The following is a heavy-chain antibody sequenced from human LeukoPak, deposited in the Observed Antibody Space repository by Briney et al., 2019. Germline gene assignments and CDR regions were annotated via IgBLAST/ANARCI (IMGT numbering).Heavy chain of an antibody. V-gene: IGHV3-20*04. Sequence: GGSLRLSCAASGFTFDDYGMSWVRQVPGKGLEWVPGINWNGGSTGYADSVKGRFTISRDNAQNSLYLQMNNLRGEDTAVYYCARDRGSRAGSDYWGQGTRVTVSS. CDR3: ARDRGSRAGSDY. J-gene: IGHJ4*02. D-gene: IGHD3-10*01. CDR1: GFTFDDYG. CDR2: INWNGGST.